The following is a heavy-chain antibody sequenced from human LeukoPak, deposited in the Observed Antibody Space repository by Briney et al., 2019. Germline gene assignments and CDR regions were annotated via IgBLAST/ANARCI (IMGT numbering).Heavy chain of an antibody. CDR2: IYYSGST. CDR1: GGSISSSSYY. Sequence: SETLSLTCTVSGGSISSSSYYWGWIRQPPGKGLEWIGSIYYSGSTYYNPSLKSRVTISVGTSKNQFSLKLSSVTAADTAVYYCARVLVEFDQSLRVDYWGQGTLVTVSS. V-gene: IGHV4-39*07. J-gene: IGHJ4*02. CDR3: ARVLVEFDQSLRVDY. D-gene: IGHD2-8*02.